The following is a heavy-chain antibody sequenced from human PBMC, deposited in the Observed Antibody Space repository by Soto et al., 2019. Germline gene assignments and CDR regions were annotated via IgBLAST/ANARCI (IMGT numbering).Heavy chain of an antibody. Sequence: QVQLVQYGAEVNKNGSSVKVSCKASGGTFNSYAINWVRQAPGQGLEWMGVIIPIYCTPNYAQKFQYREIITADECTNTAHMVLRSLRSEDTSVYCWARARRIRYYDVMSGLNEPSEIWGQGTMATVSS. J-gene: IGHJ3*02. CDR3: ARARRIRYYDVMSGLNEPSEI. V-gene: IGHV1-69*01. D-gene: IGHD3-3*01. CDR1: GGTFNSYA. CDR2: IIPIYCTP.